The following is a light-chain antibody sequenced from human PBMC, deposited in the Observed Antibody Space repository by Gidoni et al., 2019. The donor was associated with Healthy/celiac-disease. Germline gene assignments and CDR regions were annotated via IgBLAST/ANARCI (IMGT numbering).Light chain of an antibody. V-gene: IGKV1-39*01. J-gene: IGKJ1*01. CDR2: AAS. CDR1: QSISSY. Sequence: DIQMIQSPPSLSASVGDRVTTTCRASQSISSYLNWYQQKPGKAPKLLIYAASSLQSGVPSRFSGSGSGTDFTLTISSLQPEDFATYYCQQSYSTPPTFGQGTKVEIK. CDR3: QQSYSTPPT.